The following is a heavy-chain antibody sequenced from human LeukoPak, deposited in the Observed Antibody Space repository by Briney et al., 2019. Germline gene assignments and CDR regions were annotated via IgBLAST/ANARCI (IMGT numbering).Heavy chain of an antibody. CDR2: IDHTGST. CDR3: ARISVDTAMVNRGYYYYMDV. V-gene: IGHV4-59*01. CDR1: GDSISLYY. Sequence: SETLSLICSVSGDSISLYYWSWIRQPPGKGLEWIGYIDHTGSTNYNPSLNSRVTISRDTSKNHFSLELSSVTAADTAVYYCARISVDTAMVNRGYYYYMDVWGKGTTVTVSS. J-gene: IGHJ6*03. D-gene: IGHD5-18*01.